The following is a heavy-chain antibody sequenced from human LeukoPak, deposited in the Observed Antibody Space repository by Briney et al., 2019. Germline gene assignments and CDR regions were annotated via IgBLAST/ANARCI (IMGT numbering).Heavy chain of an antibody. CDR3: ARCPDGRSGYYSVPSHLYY. J-gene: IGHJ4*02. CDR1: GFTFSTYW. CDR2: IKQDGSAK. V-gene: IGHV3-7*01. Sequence: PGGSLRLSCAASGFTFSTYWMTWVRQAPGKGLEWVANIKQDGSAKYYVDSLRGRFSISRDNVKNSLFLQMNSLSAEDTAVYYCARCPDGRSGYYSVPSHLYYWGQGTLVSVSS. D-gene: IGHD3-9*01.